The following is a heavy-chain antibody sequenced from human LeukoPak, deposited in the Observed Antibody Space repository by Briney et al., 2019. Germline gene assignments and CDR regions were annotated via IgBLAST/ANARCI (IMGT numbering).Heavy chain of an antibody. J-gene: IGHJ6*03. Sequence: SETLSLTCTVSGGSISSYYWSWIRQPPGKGLEWIGSIYHSGSTYYNPSLKSRVTISVDTSKNQFSLKLSSVTAADTAVYYCARVERDYYYYMDVWGKGTTVTVSS. V-gene: IGHV4-59*04. D-gene: IGHD1-1*01. CDR3: ARVERDYYYYMDV. CDR1: GGSISSYY. CDR2: IYHSGST.